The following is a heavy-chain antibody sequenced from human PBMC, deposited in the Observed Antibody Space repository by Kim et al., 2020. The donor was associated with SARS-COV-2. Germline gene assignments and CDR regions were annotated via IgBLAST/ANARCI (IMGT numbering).Heavy chain of an antibody. CDR2: IWYDGSNK. J-gene: IGHJ4*02. Sequence: GGSLRLSCAASGFTFSSYGMHWVRQAPGKGLEWVAVIWYDGSNKYYADSVKGRFTISRDNSKNTLYLQMNSLRAEDTAVYYCARPTAIAAASPPFDYWGQGTLVTVSS. CDR3: ARPTAIAAASPPFDY. V-gene: IGHV3-33*01. D-gene: IGHD6-13*01. CDR1: GFTFSSYG.